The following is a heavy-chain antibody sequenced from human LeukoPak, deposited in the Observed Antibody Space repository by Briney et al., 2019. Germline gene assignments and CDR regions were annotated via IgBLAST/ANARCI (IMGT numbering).Heavy chain of an antibody. CDR2: IYPGDSDT. V-gene: IGHV5-51*01. CDR1: GYSFTSYW. D-gene: IGHD3-22*01. CDR3: ARLGRYCDSSNRNAFDI. Sequence: GESLKISCKGSGYSFTSYWIGWVRQMPGKGLEWMGIIYPGDSDTRYSPSFQGQVTISADKSISTAYLQWSSLKASDTAMYYCARLGRYCDSSNRNAFDIWGQGTMVTVSS. J-gene: IGHJ3*02.